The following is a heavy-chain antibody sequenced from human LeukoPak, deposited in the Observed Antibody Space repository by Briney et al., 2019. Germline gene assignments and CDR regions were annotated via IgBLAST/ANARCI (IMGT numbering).Heavy chain of an antibody. V-gene: IGHV4-39*01. J-gene: IGHJ6*02. CDR1: GGSISSSSYY. CDR3: ARLSRLYGMDV. Sequence: SETLSLTCTVSGGSISSSSYYWGWIRQPPGKGLEWIGSIYYSGSTYYNPSLKSRVTISVDTSKNQFSLKLGSVTAADTAVYYCARLSRLYGMDVWGQGTTVTVSS. CDR2: IYYSGST. D-gene: IGHD6-19*01.